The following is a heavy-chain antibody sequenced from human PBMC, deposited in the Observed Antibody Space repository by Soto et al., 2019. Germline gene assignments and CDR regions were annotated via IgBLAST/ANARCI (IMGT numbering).Heavy chain of an antibody. J-gene: IGHJ5*02. Sequence: SETLSLTCTLSEGSMSIYYWTWIRQPAGKGLEWIGRVYSSGGTHYNPSLKSRVTISLDTSKNQLSLRLLSVTDADTAVYYCARGQRFSDWFDPWGQGTLVTVSS. CDR1: EGSMSIYY. CDR3: ARGQRFSDWFDP. D-gene: IGHD3-3*01. CDR2: VYSSGGT. V-gene: IGHV4-4*07.